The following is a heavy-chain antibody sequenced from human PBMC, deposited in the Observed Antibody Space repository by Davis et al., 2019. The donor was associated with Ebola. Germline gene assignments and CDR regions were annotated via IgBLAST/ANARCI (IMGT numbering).Heavy chain of an antibody. CDR3: ARKSRLYDASSGYYYGLDV. D-gene: IGHD6-6*01. Sequence: AASVQVSCKASMNSFNSFAISWVRQAPGQGLEWMGGIFPIFGVPKYAQKFQGRLTITADESESTAYMDLSSLRSDDTAVYYCARKSRLYDASSGYYYGLDVWGTGTTVIVSS. V-gene: IGHV1-69*13. J-gene: IGHJ6*04. CDR2: IFPIFGVP. CDR1: MNSFNSFA.